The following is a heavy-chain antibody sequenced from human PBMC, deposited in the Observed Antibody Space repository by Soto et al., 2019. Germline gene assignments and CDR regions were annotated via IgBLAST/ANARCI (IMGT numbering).Heavy chain of an antibody. D-gene: IGHD2-2*01. CDR2: TNTDGSST. V-gene: IGHV3-74*01. CDR1: GFTFSTYW. Sequence: EVQLVESGGGLVQPGGSLRLSCAASGFTFSTYWMHWVRQAPGKGLVWVSRTNTDGSSTTYADSVEGRFTISRDNAKNTLYLQMNSLRAEYTAVYYCARGTRVIPAESDFDYWGQGTLVTVSS. CDR3: ARGTRVIPAESDFDY. J-gene: IGHJ4*02.